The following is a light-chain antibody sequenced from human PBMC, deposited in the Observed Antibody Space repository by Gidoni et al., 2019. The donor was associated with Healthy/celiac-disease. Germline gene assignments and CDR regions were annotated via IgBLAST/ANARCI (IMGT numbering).Light chain of an antibody. Sequence: DIQLTHSPSSLSASVGDRVTIPCRVSQSLSSYLNWYQQKTGTAPQLLIYAASSLQLGVPSRFSGSGSGTDVILPISSLQPEDFATYYCQQRYSTPQTFGQGTKVEIK. CDR2: AAS. V-gene: IGKV1-39*01. CDR3: QQRYSTPQT. J-gene: IGKJ1*01. CDR1: QSLSSY.